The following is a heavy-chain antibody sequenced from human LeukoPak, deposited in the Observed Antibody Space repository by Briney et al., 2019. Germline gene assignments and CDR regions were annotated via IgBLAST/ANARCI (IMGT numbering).Heavy chain of an antibody. Sequence: PGXSLRLSCAASGFTFSSYAMHWVRQAPGKGLEWVAXISYDGSNKYYADSVKGRFTISRDNSRSTLYLQMNSLRPEDTAIYYCAREGYYGSGSPPSLYFDYWGQGTLVTVSS. CDR1: GFTFSSYA. D-gene: IGHD3-10*01. V-gene: IGHV3-30-3*01. CDR3: AREGYYGSGSPPSLYFDY. CDR2: ISYDGSNK. J-gene: IGHJ4*02.